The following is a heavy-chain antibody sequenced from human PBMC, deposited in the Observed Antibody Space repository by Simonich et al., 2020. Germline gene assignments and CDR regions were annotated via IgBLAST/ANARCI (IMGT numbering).Heavy chain of an antibody. J-gene: IGHJ4*02. Sequence: GGGLVKPGWSLRLSCAASGFTFSSYSMNWVRPAPGKGLEWVSSISSSSSYIYSADSVKGRVTISRDNAKNSLYLQMNSLRAEDTAVYDCARDTSYYGSGSYYFDYWGQGTLVTVSS. CDR3: ARDTSYYGSGSYYFDY. CDR1: GFTFSSYS. D-gene: IGHD3-10*01. V-gene: IGHV3-21*01. CDR2: ISSSSSYI.